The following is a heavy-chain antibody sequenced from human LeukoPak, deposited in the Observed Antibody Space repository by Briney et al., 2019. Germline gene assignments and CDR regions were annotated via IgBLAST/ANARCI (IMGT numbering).Heavy chain of an antibody. J-gene: IGHJ4*02. CDR3: AKDTPGVGQDH. V-gene: IGHV3-30*02. D-gene: IGHD2-15*01. Sequence: GGSLRLSCAASGFNFSDYNMHWVRQAPGKGLEWVAFILYDGINKYYADSVKGRFTISRDTSKNTLYLQMNSLRAEDTAVYYCAKDTPGVGQDHWGQGTLVTVSS. CDR2: ILYDGINK. CDR1: GFNFSDYN.